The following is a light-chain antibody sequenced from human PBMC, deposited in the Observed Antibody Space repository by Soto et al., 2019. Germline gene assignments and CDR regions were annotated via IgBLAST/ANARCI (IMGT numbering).Light chain of an antibody. V-gene: IGKV3-11*01. CDR3: QQRDNRPT. J-gene: IGKJ1*01. CDR1: QSVSSY. CDR2: DAS. Sequence: EIGLTQSPATLSLSPGERATLSCRASQSVSSYLAWYQQKPGQAPRLLIYDASNRATGIPARLSGSGSGTDFTLTISSLAPEDFAVYYCQQRDNRPTFGRGTKVDIK.